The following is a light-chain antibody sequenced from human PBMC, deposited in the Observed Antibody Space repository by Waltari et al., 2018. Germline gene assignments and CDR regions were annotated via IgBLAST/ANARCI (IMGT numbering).Light chain of an antibody. J-gene: IGLJ3*02. Sequence: QYALTQPASVSGSPGQSITISCTGTSIAVGTYNFSPWYQQNPGKAPKLMIYEGNKRPSGVSNRFSGSKAGNTASLTISGLQAEDEADYYCYSYAGSGTWVFGGGTKLTVL. V-gene: IGLV2-23*01. CDR3: YSYAGSGTWV. CDR1: SIAVGTYNF. CDR2: EGN.